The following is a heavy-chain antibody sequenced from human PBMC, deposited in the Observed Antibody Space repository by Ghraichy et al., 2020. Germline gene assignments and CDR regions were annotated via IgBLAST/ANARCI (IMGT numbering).Heavy chain of an antibody. J-gene: IGHJ5*02. V-gene: IGHV4-39*07. CDR1: GGSTSSRIHF. CDR3: ARSESNVGAAVVGVWFDP. CDR2: IYYTGST. Sequence: SETLSLTCNVSGGSTSSRIHFWGWIRQSPGKGLEWIGHIYYTGSTDYNPSLKSRVDISIDTSKNQFSLKLSSMTAADSAIYYCARSESNVGAAVVGVWFDPWGQGTLVTVSS. D-gene: IGHD3-10*01.